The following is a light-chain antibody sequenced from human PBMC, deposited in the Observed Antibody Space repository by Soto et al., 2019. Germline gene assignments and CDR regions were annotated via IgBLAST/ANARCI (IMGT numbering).Light chain of an antibody. CDR2: GAS. CDR3: QQYNSYQGT. V-gene: IGKV3-20*01. Sequence: EIVLTQSPGTLSLSPGERATLSCRASQSVSSSYLAWYQQKPGQAPRLLIYGASSRATGIPDRFSGSGSGTDFTLTISRLEPEDFAVYYCQQYNSYQGTFGQGTKVEIK. J-gene: IGKJ1*01. CDR1: QSVSSSY.